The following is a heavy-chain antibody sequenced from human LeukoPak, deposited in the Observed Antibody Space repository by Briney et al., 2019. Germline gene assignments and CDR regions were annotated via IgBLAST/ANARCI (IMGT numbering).Heavy chain of an antibody. J-gene: IGHJ3*02. V-gene: IGHV4-59*01. CDR2: IYYSVST. CDR1: GGSLSSYY. Sequence: PESLSLTCTVSGGSLSSYYWSWIRQPPGKRLEWIGYIYYSVSTSYNPSLKSRVTISVDTSKNQISLKLSSVTAADTAVYYCARDLGVMVRAFDIWGQGTMVTVSS. CDR3: ARDLGVMVRAFDI. D-gene: IGHD5-18*01.